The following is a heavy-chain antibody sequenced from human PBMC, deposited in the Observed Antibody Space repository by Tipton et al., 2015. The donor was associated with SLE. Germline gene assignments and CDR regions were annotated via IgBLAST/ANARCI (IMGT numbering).Heavy chain of an antibody. CDR1: GCSISSSSYY. V-gene: IGHV4-39*01. J-gene: IGHJ4*02. Sequence: TLSLTCTVSGCSISSSSYYSGWIRQPPGMGLEWIGSIYYSGSTYYNPSLKSRVTISVDTSKNQYSLRLTSVTAADTAVYYCARQLTSGYYYEFGYWGQGMLVTVSS. D-gene: IGHD3-22*01. CDR3: ARQLTSGYYYEFGY. CDR2: IYYSGST.